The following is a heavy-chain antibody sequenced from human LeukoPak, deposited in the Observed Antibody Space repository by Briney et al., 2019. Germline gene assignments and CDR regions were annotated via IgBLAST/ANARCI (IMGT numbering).Heavy chain of an antibody. CDR1: GGSISSSSYY. V-gene: IGHV4-39*07. Sequence: SETLSLTCTVSGGSISSSSYYWGWIRQPPGKGLEWIGSIYYSGSTYYNPSLKSRVTISVDTSKNQFSLKLSSVTAADTAVYYCASGIRYFDWLLSGDAFDIWGQGTMVTVSS. CDR3: ASGIRYFDWLLSGDAFDI. CDR2: IYYSGST. J-gene: IGHJ3*02. D-gene: IGHD3-9*01.